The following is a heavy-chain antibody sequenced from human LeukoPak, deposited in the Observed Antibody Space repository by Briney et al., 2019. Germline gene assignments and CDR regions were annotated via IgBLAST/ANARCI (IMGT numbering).Heavy chain of an antibody. J-gene: IGHJ4*02. D-gene: IGHD4-17*01. CDR2: IYYSGST. CDR3: ARARDYGDYYVV. Sequence: SETLSLTCTVSGGSISSYYWSWIRQPPGKGLEWIGYIYYSGSTNYNPSLKSRVTISVDTPKNQFSLKLSSVTAADTAVYYCARARDYGDYYVVWGQGTLVTVSS. V-gene: IGHV4-59*01. CDR1: GGSISSYY.